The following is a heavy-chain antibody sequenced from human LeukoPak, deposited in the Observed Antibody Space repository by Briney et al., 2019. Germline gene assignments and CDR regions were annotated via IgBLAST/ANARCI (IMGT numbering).Heavy chain of an antibody. V-gene: IGHV3-15*01. CDR2: IKSKTDGGTI. CDR1: GFMFNNAW. Sequence: GGSLRLSCAASGFMFNNAWMSWVRQAPGKGLEWVGRIKSKTDGGTIDHAAPVKGRFTIPRDDSKNTLYLQMNSLKTEDTAVYYCTPGTAVSGTWGYWGQGTLVTVSS. CDR3: TPGTAVSGTWGY. J-gene: IGHJ4*02. D-gene: IGHD6-19*01.